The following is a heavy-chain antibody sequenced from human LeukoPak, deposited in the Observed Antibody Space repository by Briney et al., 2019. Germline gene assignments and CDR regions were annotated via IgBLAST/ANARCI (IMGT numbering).Heavy chain of an antibody. CDR2: ISSSSSYI. V-gene: IGHV3-21*01. CDR1: GFSFSSYS. Sequence: GGSLRLSCAASGFSFSSYSMNWVRQAPGKGLEWVSSISSSSSYIYYADSVKGRFTISRDNAKNSLYLQMNSLRAEDTAVYYCARDNDSSGYYQSTGFDPWGQGTLVTVSS. CDR3: ARDNDSSGYYQSTGFDP. J-gene: IGHJ5*02. D-gene: IGHD3-22*01.